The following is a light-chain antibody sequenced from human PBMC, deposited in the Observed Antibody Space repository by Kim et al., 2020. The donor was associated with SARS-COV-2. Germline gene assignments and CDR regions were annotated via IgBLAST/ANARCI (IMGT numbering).Light chain of an antibody. CDR1: SSNIGSNV. CDR3: AAWDYSLNGWV. V-gene: IGLV1-44*01. Sequence: ELTQPPSTSGTPGQRVNISCSGSSSNIGSNVVNWYQAFPGRAPQLVIFTNNLRPSGVPDRFSGSKSSTSASLAITGLQPEDEADYHCAAWDYSLNGWVFGGGTQLTVL. J-gene: IGLJ3*02. CDR2: TNN.